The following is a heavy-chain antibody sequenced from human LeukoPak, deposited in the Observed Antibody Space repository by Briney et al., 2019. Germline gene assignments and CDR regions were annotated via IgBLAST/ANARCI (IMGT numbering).Heavy chain of an antibody. D-gene: IGHD3-9*01. CDR2: ISFDGIHD. CDR1: GFTFSSYA. V-gene: IGHV3-30*04. CDR3: AKEGYDILTGYYEAAQFDY. Sequence: GTSLRLSCAASGFTFSSYAIHWVRQAPGKGLEWVAVISFDGIHDFYADSVKGRFTISRDNSKNTLYLQMNSLRAEDTAVYYCAKEGYDILTGYYEAAQFDYWGQGTLVTVSS. J-gene: IGHJ4*02.